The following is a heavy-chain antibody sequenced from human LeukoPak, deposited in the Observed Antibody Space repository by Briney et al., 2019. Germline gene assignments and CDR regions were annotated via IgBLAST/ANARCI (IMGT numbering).Heavy chain of an antibody. CDR1: GGTFSSYA. Sequence: SVKVSCKASGGTFSSYAISWVRQAPGQGLEWMGGIIPIFGTANYAQKFQGRVTITADESTSTAYMELSSLRSEDTAVYYCAREGKVIAAXXTXXXDPXGQGTLVTVSS. J-gene: IGHJ5*02. V-gene: IGHV1-69*01. CDR2: IIPIFGTA. D-gene: IGHD6-13*01. CDR3: AREGKVIAAXXTXXXDP.